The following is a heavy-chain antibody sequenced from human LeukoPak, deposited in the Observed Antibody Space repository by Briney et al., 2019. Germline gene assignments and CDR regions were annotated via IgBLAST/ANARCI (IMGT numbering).Heavy chain of an antibody. V-gene: IGHV3-7*01. D-gene: IGHD3-9*01. CDR2: IKQDGSEK. Sequence: GGSLRLSCAASGFTFSSYWVSWVRQAPGKGLEWVANIKQDGSEKYYVDSVKGRFTISRDNAKNSLYLQMNNLRAEDTAVYYCARPGPFDIWGQGTLVTASS. J-gene: IGHJ4*02. CDR3: ARPGPFDI. CDR1: GFTFSSYW.